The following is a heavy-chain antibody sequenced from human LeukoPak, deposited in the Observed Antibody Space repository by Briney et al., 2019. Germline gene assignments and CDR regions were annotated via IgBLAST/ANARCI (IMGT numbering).Heavy chain of an antibody. Sequence: GASVTVSCKASGYTFTSYVMNWVRRAPGQGLEWMGWINTNTGNPTYAQGFTGRFVFSLDTSVSTAYLQISSLKAEDTAVYYCARDWLISSGSYYGAFDIWGQGTMVTVSS. V-gene: IGHV7-4-1*02. CDR1: GYTFTSYV. CDR2: INTNTGNP. D-gene: IGHD1-26*01. J-gene: IGHJ3*02. CDR3: ARDWLISSGSYYGAFDI.